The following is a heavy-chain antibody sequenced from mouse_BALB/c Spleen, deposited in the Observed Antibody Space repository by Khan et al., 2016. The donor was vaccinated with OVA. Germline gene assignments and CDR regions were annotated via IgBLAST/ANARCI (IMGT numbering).Heavy chain of an antibody. CDR1: GFSLTSYG. CDR3: AKFTPDYCSMDY. J-gene: IGHJ4*01. Sequence: QVQLKESGPGLVAPSQSLSITCTVSGFSLTSYGVSWFRQPPGKGLEWRGVIWGDGSTNYHSTLIYRLIISKDNSKRQVFLKLNSLQTDDTATYYCAKFTPDYCSMDYWGQGTSVTVPP. D-gene: IGHD1-1*01. V-gene: IGHV2-3*01. CDR2: IWGDGST.